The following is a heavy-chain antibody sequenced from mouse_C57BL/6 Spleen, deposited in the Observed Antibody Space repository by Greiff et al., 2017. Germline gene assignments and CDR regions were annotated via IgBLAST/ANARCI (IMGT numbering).Heavy chain of an antibody. D-gene: IGHD1-1*01. Sequence: QVQLKESGPGLVQPSQSLSITCTVSGFSLTSYGVHWVRQSPGKGLEWLGVIWSGGSTDYNAAFISRLSISKDNSKSQVFFKMNSLQADDTAIYYCARNYITTVVGAMDYWGQGTSVTVSS. J-gene: IGHJ4*01. CDR3: ARNYITTVVGAMDY. CDR1: GFSLTSYG. CDR2: IWSGGST. V-gene: IGHV2-2*01.